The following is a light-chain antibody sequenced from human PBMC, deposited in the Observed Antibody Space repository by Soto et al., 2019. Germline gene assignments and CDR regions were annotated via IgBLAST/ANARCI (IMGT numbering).Light chain of an antibody. Sequence: TQSPSTLSLSPGEIATLACMASQISSSSYVCWYQQTPGQAPRLLICAASTTATGIPVSFSSSGVEDEIPPTIRVLPYELYGVYYRQDYKTGSAFGGGTKVDIK. J-gene: IGKJ4*01. CDR3: QDYKTGSA. V-gene: IGKV3D-7*01. CDR1: QISSSSY. CDR2: AAS.